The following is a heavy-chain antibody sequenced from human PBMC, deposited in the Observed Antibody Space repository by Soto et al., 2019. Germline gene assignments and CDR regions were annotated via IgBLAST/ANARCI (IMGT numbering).Heavy chain of an antibody. CDR3: AREPYGDYSGY. CDR2: ITPILGIA. Sequence: QVQLVQSGAEVKKPGSSVKVSCKASGGTFSSYSINWVRQAPGQGLEWMGRITPILGIANYAQKFLGRVTITADKSTSTAYMELSSLRSEDTAVYYCAREPYGDYSGYWGQGTLVTVSS. CDR1: GGTFSSYS. V-gene: IGHV1-69*08. J-gene: IGHJ4*02. D-gene: IGHD4-17*01.